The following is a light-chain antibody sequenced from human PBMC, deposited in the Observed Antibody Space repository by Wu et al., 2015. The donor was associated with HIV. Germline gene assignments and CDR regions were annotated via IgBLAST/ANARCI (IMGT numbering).Light chain of an antibody. CDR1: QSVSSY. CDR3: QQYGSSPRT. V-gene: IGKV3-20*01. Sequence: EIVLTQSPATLSLSPGERATLSCRASQSVSSYLAWYQQKPGQAPRLLIYGASSRATGIPDRFSGSGSGTDFTLTISRLEPEDFAVYYCQQYGSSPRTFGQGPRWKS. CDR2: GAS. J-gene: IGKJ1*01.